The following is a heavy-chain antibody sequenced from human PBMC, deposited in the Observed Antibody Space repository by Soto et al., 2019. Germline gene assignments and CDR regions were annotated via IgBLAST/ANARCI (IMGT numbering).Heavy chain of an antibody. CDR3: ARSGGNGDYYLLAAYD. Sequence: QLQLQESGPGLVKPSETLSLTCAVSGGSISSNLYYWGWIRQSPGKALEWIASIYYSGSAYYKPSLKSRVTISVDTSKNQFSLRLKSVTAADTAVYYCARSGGNGDYYLLAAYDWGQGTLVTVSS. D-gene: IGHD4-17*01. CDR2: IYYSGSA. J-gene: IGHJ4*02. CDR1: GGSISSNLYY. V-gene: IGHV4-39*01.